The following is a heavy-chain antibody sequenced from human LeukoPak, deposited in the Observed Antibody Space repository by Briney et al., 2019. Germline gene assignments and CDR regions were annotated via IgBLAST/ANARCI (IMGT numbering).Heavy chain of an antibody. CDR3: ASGGYYYDSSGYYY. D-gene: IGHD3-22*01. J-gene: IGHJ4*02. Sequence: AGGSLRLSCAASGFTFSSNWMHWVRRAPGKGLVWVSRINTDGSSTNYADSVKGRFTISRDNAKNTLYLQMNSLRAEDTAVYYCASGGYYYDSSGYYYWGQGTLVTVSS. CDR1: GFTFSSNW. CDR2: INTDGSST. V-gene: IGHV3-74*01.